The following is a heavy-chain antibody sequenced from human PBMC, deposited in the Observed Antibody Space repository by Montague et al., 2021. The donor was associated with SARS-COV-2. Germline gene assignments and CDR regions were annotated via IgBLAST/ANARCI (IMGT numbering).Heavy chain of an antibody. J-gene: IGHJ4*02. CDR1: GFTFNNYA. CDR3: TKGGRNFYELDGFDS. CDR2: IYSDGSST. D-gene: IGHD3-3*01. V-gene: IGHV3-23*03. Sequence: SLRLSCAASGFTFNNYAMTRVRQAPGKGLEWVSIIYSDGSSTYYADSVKGRFTISRDNSENTLYLQMNGLRAEDTAVYSCTKGGRNFYELDGFDSWGQGTPVTVSS.